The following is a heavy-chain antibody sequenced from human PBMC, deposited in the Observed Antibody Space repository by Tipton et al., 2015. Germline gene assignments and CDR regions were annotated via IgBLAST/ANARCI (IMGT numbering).Heavy chain of an antibody. V-gene: IGHV4-39*07. Sequence: TLSLTCAVSGGSVSSANYYWSWIRQPPGKGLEWIGTISHSGSTYYNPSLKSRVTISADTSKNQFSLKLSSVTAADTAVYYCACQDYDSLTRDYQTVDYWGQGTLVTVSS. CDR2: ISHSGST. D-gene: IGHD3-9*01. CDR3: ACQDYDSLTRDYQTVDY. CDR1: GGSVSSANYY. J-gene: IGHJ4*02.